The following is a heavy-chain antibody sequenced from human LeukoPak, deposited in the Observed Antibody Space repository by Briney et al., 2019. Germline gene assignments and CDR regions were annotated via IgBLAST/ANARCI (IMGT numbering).Heavy chain of an antibody. Sequence: ASVKVSCKASGYTFTGYYMHWVRQAPGQGLEWMGWINPNSGGTNYAQKFQGRVTMTRDTSISTAYMELSRLRSDDAAVYYCARDPYSSSSRERYYYYYMDVWGKGTTVTVSS. CDR1: GYTFTGYY. V-gene: IGHV1-2*02. CDR3: ARDPYSSSSRERYYYYYMDV. D-gene: IGHD6-6*01. J-gene: IGHJ6*03. CDR2: INPNSGGT.